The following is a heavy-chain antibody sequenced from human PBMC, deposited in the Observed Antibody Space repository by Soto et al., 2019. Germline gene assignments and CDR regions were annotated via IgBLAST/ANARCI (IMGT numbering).Heavy chain of an antibody. CDR3: VGRGVISRNYYGMDG. CDR1: GYSFTSYW. V-gene: IGHV5-51*01. Sequence: GESLKISCKGSGYSFTSYWIGWVRQMPGKGLEWMGIIYPGDSDTRYSPSFQGQVTISADKSISTAYLQWSSLKASDTAMYYRVGRGVISRNYYGMDGWGQGTTVTVSS. CDR2: IYPGDSDT. J-gene: IGHJ6*02. D-gene: IGHD3-10*01.